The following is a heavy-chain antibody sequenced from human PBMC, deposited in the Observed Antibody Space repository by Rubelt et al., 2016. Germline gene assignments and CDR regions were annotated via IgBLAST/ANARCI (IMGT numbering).Heavy chain of an antibody. CDR3: AIRQPDYGDLDFDY. J-gene: IGHJ4*02. CDR2: FDPEDGET. V-gene: IGHV1-24*01. Sequence: QVQLVQSGAEVKKPGASVKVSCKVSGYTLTELSMPWVRQAPGKGLEWMGGFDPEDGETIYAQKFQGRVTRTEDTSTATAYMELSSLIPEDTAVYYCAIRQPDYGDLDFDYWGQGTLVTVSS. CDR1: GYTLTELS. D-gene: IGHD4-17*01.